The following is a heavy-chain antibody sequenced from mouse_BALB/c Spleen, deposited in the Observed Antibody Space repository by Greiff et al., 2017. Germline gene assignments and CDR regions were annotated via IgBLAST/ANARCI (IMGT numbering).Heavy chain of an antibody. Sequence: EVQLQESGAELVKPGASVKLSCTASGFNIKDTYMHWVKQRPEQGLEWIGRIDPANGNTKYDPKFQGKATITADTSSNTAYLQLSSLTSEDTAVYYCARALDYGYFDYWGQGTTLTVSS. V-gene: IGHV14-3*02. CDR1: GFNIKDTY. J-gene: IGHJ2*01. CDR2: IDPANGNT. D-gene: IGHD1-1*01. CDR3: ARALDYGYFDY.